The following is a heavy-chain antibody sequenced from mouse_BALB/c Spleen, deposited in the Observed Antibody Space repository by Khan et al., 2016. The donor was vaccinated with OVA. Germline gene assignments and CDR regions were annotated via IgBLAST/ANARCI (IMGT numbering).Heavy chain of an antibody. Sequence: QVQLKESGAELARPGASVKMSCKASGYTFTSYTIHWVRQRPGQALKWIGHINPSNNYTTYNQNFKDKATLIVDKSSSTAYMQLSSLTSEDSAVYDWVREGAYYRSDGWFAYWGQGTLVTVSA. D-gene: IGHD2-14*01. CDR3: VREGAYYRSDGWFAY. CDR2: INPSNNYT. CDR1: GYTFTSYT. V-gene: IGHV1-4*01. J-gene: IGHJ3*01.